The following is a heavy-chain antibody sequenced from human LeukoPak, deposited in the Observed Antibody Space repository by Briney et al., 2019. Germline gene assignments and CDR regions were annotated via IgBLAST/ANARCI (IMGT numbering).Heavy chain of an antibody. D-gene: IGHD2-2*01. V-gene: IGHV1-69*13. Sequence: SVKVSCKASGCTFSSYAISWVRQAPGQGLEWMGGIIPIFGTANYAQKFQGRVTITADESTSTAYMELSSLRSEDTAVYYCASSGSSCSSTSCYSPFDYWGQGTLVTVSS. CDR3: ASSGSSCSSTSCYSPFDY. CDR1: GCTFSSYA. CDR2: IIPIFGTA. J-gene: IGHJ4*02.